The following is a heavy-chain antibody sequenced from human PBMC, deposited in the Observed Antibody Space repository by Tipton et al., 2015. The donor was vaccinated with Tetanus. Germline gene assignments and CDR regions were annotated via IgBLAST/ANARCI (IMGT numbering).Heavy chain of an antibody. V-gene: IGHV4-61*02. CDR1: GGSISSFNYY. D-gene: IGHD6-25*01. CDR2: IYTSEST. J-gene: IGHJ6*02. Sequence: TLSLTCAVYGGSISSFNYYWSWIRQPAGKGLEWIGRIYTSESTNYNPSLKSRLTMSVDTSKNQFSLRLNSVTAADTAVYYCARMQRYGMDVWGQGTTVTVSS. CDR3: ARMQRYGMDV.